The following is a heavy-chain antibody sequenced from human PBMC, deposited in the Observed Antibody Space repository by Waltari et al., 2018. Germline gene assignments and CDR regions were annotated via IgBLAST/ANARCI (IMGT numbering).Heavy chain of an antibody. CDR3: ARDAGTVAAEGDY. Sequence: EVQLVESGGGLVQPGGSLRLSCAASGFPVSSNYMSGVRQAPGKGLEWVSFIYISGSTYYADSVKGRFTISRDNSKNTLYLQMTSLRAEDTAVYYCARDAGTVAAEGDYWGQGTLVTVSS. CDR2: IYISGST. V-gene: IGHV3-66*01. CDR1: GFPVSSNY. D-gene: IGHD6-19*01. J-gene: IGHJ4*02.